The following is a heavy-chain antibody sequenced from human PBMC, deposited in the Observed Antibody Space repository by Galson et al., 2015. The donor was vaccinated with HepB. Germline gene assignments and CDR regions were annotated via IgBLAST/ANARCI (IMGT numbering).Heavy chain of an antibody. J-gene: IGHJ6*02. CDR1: GYTFTSYG. Sequence: SVKVSCKASGYTFTSYGISWVRQAPGQGLEWMGWISAYNGDTNYAQKLQGRVTMTTDTSTSTAYMELRSLRSADTAVYYCARDPGARRSSSWYVPYYGMDVWGQGTTVTVSS. CDR2: ISAYNGDT. CDR3: ARDPGARRSSSWYVPYYGMDV. D-gene: IGHD6-13*01. V-gene: IGHV1-18*04.